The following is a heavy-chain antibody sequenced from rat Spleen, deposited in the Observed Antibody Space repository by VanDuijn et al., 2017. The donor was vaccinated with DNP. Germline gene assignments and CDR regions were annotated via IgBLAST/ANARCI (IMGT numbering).Heavy chain of an antibody. J-gene: IGHJ4*01. D-gene: IGHD1-2*01. CDR1: GFIFSNYW. Sequence: EVQLVESGGGPVQPGRSLKLSCVASGFIFSNYWMTWIRQAPGKGLEWVASISYDGSDTYYRDSVKGRFTISRDNAKSTLYLQMDSLRSEETATYYCARKPSSSYVMDAWGQGASVTVSS. CDR2: ISYDGSDT. V-gene: IGHV5-31*01. CDR3: ARKPSSSYVMDA.